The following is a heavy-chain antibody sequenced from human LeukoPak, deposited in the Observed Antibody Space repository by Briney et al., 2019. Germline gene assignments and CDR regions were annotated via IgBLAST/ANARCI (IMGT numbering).Heavy chain of an antibody. CDR2: ITSSGANT. CDR1: GFTFSSYA. V-gene: IGHV3-23*01. J-gene: IGHJ4*02. Sequence: GGSLRLSCAASGFTFSSYAMCWVRQAPGKGLQWVSSITSSGANTYYADSVKGRFTISRDNTKNTLHLQVNNLRAEDTAVYYCVRGSGGNYDMWGQGTLVTVSS. CDR3: VRGSGGNYDM. D-gene: IGHD3-22*01.